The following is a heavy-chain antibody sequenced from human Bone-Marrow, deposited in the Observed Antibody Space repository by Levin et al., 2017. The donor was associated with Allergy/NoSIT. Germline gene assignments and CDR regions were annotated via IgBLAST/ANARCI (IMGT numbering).Heavy chain of an antibody. J-gene: IGHJ4*02. CDR3: ASIVGATLSLE. V-gene: IGHV3-21*01. Sequence: ASVKVSCAASGFTFSSYSMNWVRQAPGKGLEWVSSISSSSSYIYYADSVKGRFTISRDNAKNSLYLQMNSLRAEDTAVYYCASIVGATLSLEWGQGTLVTVSS. CDR1: GFTFSSYS. D-gene: IGHD1-26*01. CDR2: ISSSSSYI.